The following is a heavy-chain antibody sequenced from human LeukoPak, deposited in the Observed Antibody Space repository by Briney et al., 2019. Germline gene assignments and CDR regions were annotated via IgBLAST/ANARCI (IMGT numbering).Heavy chain of an antibody. D-gene: IGHD2-15*01. Sequence: GGSLRLSCAASGFSFSSYDMHWVRQAPGKGLEWVAVISYDGTNKYYADSVKGRFTISRDNSKNTLYLQMNSLRAEDTAVCYCAKDPRGCSGGNCSYYFDYWGQGTLVTVSS. V-gene: IGHV3-30*18. CDR3: AKDPRGCSGGNCSYYFDY. CDR2: ISYDGTNK. J-gene: IGHJ4*02. CDR1: GFSFSSYD.